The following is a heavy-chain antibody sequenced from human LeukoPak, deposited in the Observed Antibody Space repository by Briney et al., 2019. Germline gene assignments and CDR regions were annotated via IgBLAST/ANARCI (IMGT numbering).Heavy chain of an antibody. CDR2: IYYIGST. V-gene: IGHV4-59*08. CDR1: GGSISNYY. J-gene: IGHJ4*02. Sequence: SETLSLTCTVSGGSISNYYWSWVRQPPGRGLEWIGCIYYIGSTNYNPSLKSRVTISPDTSKNQFSLELSSVTAADTAVYYCARHGGAYSFDYWGQGTLVTVSS. D-gene: IGHD4-11*01. CDR3: ARHGGAYSFDY.